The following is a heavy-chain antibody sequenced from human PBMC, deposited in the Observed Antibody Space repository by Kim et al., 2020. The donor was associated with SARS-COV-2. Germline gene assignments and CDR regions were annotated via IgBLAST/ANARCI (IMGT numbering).Heavy chain of an antibody. CDR2: IYYSGST. CDR1: SGSISSGDHY. J-gene: IGHJ6*02. Sequence: SETLSLTCTVSSGSISSGDHYWTWIRQRPGKGLEWIGYIYYSGSTFYNPSLKSRISISVDRSKNHFSLILSSVTAADTAVYYCARGKGYSNTPYYYYYGLDVWGQGTAVTVSS. D-gene: IGHD6-13*01. CDR3: ARGKGYSNTPYYYYYGLDV. V-gene: IGHV4-31*03.